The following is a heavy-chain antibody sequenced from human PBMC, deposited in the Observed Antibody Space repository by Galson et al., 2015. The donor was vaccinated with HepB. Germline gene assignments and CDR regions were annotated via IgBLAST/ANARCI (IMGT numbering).Heavy chain of an antibody. D-gene: IGHD2-2*01. Sequence: FLRLSCAASGFTFSSYGMHWVRQAPGKGLEWVAVISYDGSNKYYADSVKGRFTISRDNSKNTLYLQMNSLRAEDTAVYYCAKVWGPIVVVPAALDVWGQGTTVTVSS. CDR1: GFTFSSYG. J-gene: IGHJ6*02. V-gene: IGHV3-30*18. CDR2: ISYDGSNK. CDR3: AKVWGPIVVVPAALDV.